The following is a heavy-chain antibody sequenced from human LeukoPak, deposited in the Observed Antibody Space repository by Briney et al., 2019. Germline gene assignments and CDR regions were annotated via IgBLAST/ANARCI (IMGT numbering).Heavy chain of an antibody. CDR3: ARERSVVDRYYYYMDV. J-gene: IGHJ6*03. Sequence: SETLSLTCTVSGGSISSYYWSWIRQPAGKGLEWIGRIYTSGSTNYNPSLKSRVTMSVDTSKNQFSLKLSSVTAADTAVHYCARERSVVDRYYYYMDVWGKGTTVTVSS. CDR2: IYTSGST. V-gene: IGHV4-4*07. D-gene: IGHD5-12*01. CDR1: GGSISSYY.